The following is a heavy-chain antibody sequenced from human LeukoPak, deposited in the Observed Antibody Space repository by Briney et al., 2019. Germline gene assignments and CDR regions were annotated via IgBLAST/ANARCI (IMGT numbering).Heavy chain of an antibody. V-gene: IGHV7-4-1*02. Sequence: ASVKVSCKASGYTFTSYAMNWVRQAPGQGLEWMGWINTNTGNPTYAQGFTGRFVFSLDTSVSTAYLQISSLKAEDTAVYYCAREGYGGNQEALRAWFDPWGQGTLVTVSS. CDR2: INTNTGNP. CDR1: GYTFTSYA. D-gene: IGHD4-23*01. J-gene: IGHJ5*02. CDR3: AREGYGGNQEALRAWFDP.